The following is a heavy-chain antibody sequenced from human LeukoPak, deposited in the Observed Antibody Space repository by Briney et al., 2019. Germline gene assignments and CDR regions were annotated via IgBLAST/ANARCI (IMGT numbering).Heavy chain of an antibody. CDR1: RFTFSSYW. CDR3: ARDRVGNFDY. CDR2: IKQDGSEK. J-gene: IGHJ4*02. Sequence: GGSLRLSCAASRFTFSSYWMSWVRQAPGKGLEWVANIKQDGSEKYYVDSVKGRFTISRDNAKNSLYLQMNSLRAEDTAVYYCARDRVGNFDYWGQGTLVTVSS. V-gene: IGHV3-7*01. D-gene: IGHD3-10*01.